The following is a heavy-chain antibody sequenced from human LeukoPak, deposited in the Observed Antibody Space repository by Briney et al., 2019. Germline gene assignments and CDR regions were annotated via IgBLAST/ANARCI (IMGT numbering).Heavy chain of an antibody. Sequence: SETLSLTCTVSGGSISSYYWSWIRQPPGKGLEWIGYIYYSGSTSYNPSLKSRVTISVDTSKNQFSLKLSSVTAADTAVYYCARLQSSSWYYFDYWGQGTLVTVSS. CDR3: ARLQSSSWYYFDY. J-gene: IGHJ4*02. D-gene: IGHD6-13*01. CDR2: IYYSGST. V-gene: IGHV4-59*08. CDR1: GGSISSYY.